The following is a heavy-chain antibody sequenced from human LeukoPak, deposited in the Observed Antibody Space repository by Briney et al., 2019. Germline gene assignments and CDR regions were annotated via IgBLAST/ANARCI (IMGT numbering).Heavy chain of an antibody. CDR1: GYSFTSYW. Sequence: GESQKISCKGSGYSFTSYWIGWVRQKPGKGLEWMGIIFPGDSDTRYSPSFQGQVTISADKSISTAYLQWSSLKASDTAMYYCARRLTYDSRAYYCLDYWGQGTLVTVSS. CDR2: IFPGDSDT. V-gene: IGHV5-51*01. J-gene: IGHJ4*02. CDR3: ARRLTYDSRAYYCLDY. D-gene: IGHD3-22*01.